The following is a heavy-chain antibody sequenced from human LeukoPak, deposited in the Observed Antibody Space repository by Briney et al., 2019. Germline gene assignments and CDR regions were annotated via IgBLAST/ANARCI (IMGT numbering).Heavy chain of an antibody. CDR3: ARVRVTGTSIYYDYGMDV. CDR1: GGTFSSYA. J-gene: IGHJ6*02. V-gene: IGHV1-18*01. Sequence: GASVKVSCKASGGTFSSYAISWVRQAPGQGLEWMGWISVYNGYTNYAQNLQGRVSMTTDTSTSTAYMELRSLRSDDTAVYYCARVRVTGTSIYYDYGMDVWGQGTTVTVSS. D-gene: IGHD1/OR15-1a*01. CDR2: ISVYNGYT.